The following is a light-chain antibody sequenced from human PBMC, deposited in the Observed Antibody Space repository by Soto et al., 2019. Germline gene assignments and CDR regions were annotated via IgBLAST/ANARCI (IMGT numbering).Light chain of an antibody. Sequence: QSVLTQPASVSGSPGQSITISCTGTSSDVGDYNFVSWYQQHPGKAPKLMIYEVTYRPSGVSNRFSGSKSGNTASLTISGIQTEDEADYYCTSYTSSSTLVFGGGTKVTVL. CDR3: TSYTSSSTLV. CDR2: EVT. J-gene: IGLJ3*02. CDR1: SSDVGDYNF. V-gene: IGLV2-14*01.